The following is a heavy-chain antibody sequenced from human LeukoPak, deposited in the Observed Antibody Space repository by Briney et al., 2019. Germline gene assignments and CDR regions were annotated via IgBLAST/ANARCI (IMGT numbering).Heavy chain of an antibody. J-gene: IGHJ6*02. Sequence: GASVKVSCKASGYTFTSYGISWVRQAPGQGLEWMGWISAYNGNTNYAQKLQGRVTMTTDTSTSTAYMELRSLRSDDTAVYYCARDVVVPAAIYPVYYYYGMDVRGQGTTVTVSS. V-gene: IGHV1-18*01. CDR3: ARDVVVPAAIYPVYYYYGMDV. CDR2: ISAYNGNT. CDR1: GYTFTSYG. D-gene: IGHD2-2*01.